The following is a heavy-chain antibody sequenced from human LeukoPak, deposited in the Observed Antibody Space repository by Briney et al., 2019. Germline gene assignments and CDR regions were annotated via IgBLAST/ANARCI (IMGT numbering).Heavy chain of an antibody. Sequence: GGSLRLSCAASGFTFSSYSMNWVRQAPGKGLEWVSYISSSSSTIYYADSVKGRFTISRDNAKNSLYLQMNSLRAEDTAVYYCARDLPVGALDYWGQGTLVTVSS. CDR3: ARDLPVGALDY. J-gene: IGHJ4*02. CDR2: ISSSSSTI. D-gene: IGHD3-16*01. CDR1: GFTFSSYS. V-gene: IGHV3-48*01.